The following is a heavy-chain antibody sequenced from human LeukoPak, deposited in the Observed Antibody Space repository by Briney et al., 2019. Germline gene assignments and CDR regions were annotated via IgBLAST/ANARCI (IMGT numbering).Heavy chain of an antibody. D-gene: IGHD1-20*01. CDR1: GGSISSGGYY. Sequence: PSETLSLTCTVPGGSISSGGYYWGWIRQPPGKGLEWIGTIYYIGSTYYNPSLKSRVTISVDTSKNQFSLKLTSVTAADTAVYYCARLFYNWNGADYWGQGTLVTVSS. CDR2: IYYIGST. V-gene: IGHV4-39*01. J-gene: IGHJ4*02. CDR3: ARLFYNWNGADY.